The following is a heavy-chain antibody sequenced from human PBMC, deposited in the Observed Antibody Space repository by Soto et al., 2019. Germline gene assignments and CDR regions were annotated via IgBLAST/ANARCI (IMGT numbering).Heavy chain of an antibody. Sequence: PGESLKTSCKGSGYSFTSYWIGWVRQLPGKGLEWRGIIYPGDSDNRYSTSFQGQVTISADKSISTAYLQWSSLKASDTAMYYCARLGSILSIPGYYGMDVWGQGTTVTVSS. CDR2: IYPGDSDN. CDR3: ARLGSILSIPGYYGMDV. CDR1: GYSFTSYW. V-gene: IGHV5-51*01. J-gene: IGHJ6*02. D-gene: IGHD2-21*01.